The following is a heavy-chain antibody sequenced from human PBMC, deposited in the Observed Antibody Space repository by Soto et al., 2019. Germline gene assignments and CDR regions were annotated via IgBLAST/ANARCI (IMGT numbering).Heavy chain of an antibody. J-gene: IGHJ5*02. Sequence: SETLSLTCTVSGVSISSSDFYWGWLRQPPGKGLDFIGSMYYSGTTYYNPSLKNRITISVDTSKNQFSLKWISVTAADTAVYYCAVVDSTGNWFDPWGQGALVTVSS. CDR3: AVVDSTGNWFDP. CDR1: GVSISSSDFY. CDR2: MYYSGTT. D-gene: IGHD3-22*01. V-gene: IGHV4-39*01.